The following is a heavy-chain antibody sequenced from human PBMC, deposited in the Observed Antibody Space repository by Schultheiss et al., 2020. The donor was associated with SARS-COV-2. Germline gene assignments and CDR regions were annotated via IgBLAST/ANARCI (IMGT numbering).Heavy chain of an antibody. D-gene: IGHD6-6*01. CDR1: GFAFSTFD. CDR2: ISYDATNK. J-gene: IGHJ6*02. V-gene: IGHV3-30*18. CDR3: AKVRFRTSSGYSYYGTDV. Sequence: GGSLRLSCAASGFAFSTFDIHWVRQAPGKGLEWVAVISYDATNKFYGDSVKGRFTISRDNSKNTLYLQMNSLTVEDTAVYYCAKVRFRTSSGYSYYGTDVWGHGTTVTVSS.